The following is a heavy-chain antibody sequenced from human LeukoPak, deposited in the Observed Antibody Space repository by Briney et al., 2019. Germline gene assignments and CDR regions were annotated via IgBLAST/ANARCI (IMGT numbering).Heavy chain of an antibody. V-gene: IGHV3-33*01. CDR2: IWYDGNNK. Sequence: GGSLRLSCAASGFTFSTYGMHWVRQAPGRGLEWVAVIWYDGNNKYYADSVKGRFTISRDNSKNTLYLQMNSLRADDTAVYYCARDYYDSSGLTFEAFDIWGQGTMVTVSS. CDR3: ARDYYDSSGLTFEAFDI. CDR1: GFTFSTYG. D-gene: IGHD3-22*01. J-gene: IGHJ3*02.